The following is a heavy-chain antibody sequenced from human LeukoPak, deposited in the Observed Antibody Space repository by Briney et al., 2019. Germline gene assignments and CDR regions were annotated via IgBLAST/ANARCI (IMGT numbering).Heavy chain of an antibody. J-gene: IGHJ4*02. CDR3: ARDPDMVRGVNFDY. CDR1: GFTFSSDW. CDR2: INQDGSEK. D-gene: IGHD3-10*01. V-gene: IGHV3-7*03. Sequence: PGGSLRLSCAASGFTFSSDWMNWVHQAPGKGLEWVANINQDGSEKYYVDSVKGRFTISRDNAKNSLYLQMNSLRAEDTAVYYCARDPDMVRGVNFDYWGQGTLVTVSS.